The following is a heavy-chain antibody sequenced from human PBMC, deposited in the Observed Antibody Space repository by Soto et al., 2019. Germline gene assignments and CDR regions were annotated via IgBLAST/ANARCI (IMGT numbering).Heavy chain of an antibody. V-gene: IGHV4-61*01. CDR2: IYYSGST. CDR3: DRVQVGADFLDY. CDR1: GGPVSSGSYY. J-gene: IGHJ4*02. Sequence: KPSETLSLTCTVSGGPVSSGSYYWSWIRQPPGKGLEWIGNIYYSGSTNYNPSLKSRVTISVDTSKNQFSLKLSSVTAADTAVYYSDRVQVGADFLDYWGQGTLVTVSS. D-gene: IGHD1-26*01.